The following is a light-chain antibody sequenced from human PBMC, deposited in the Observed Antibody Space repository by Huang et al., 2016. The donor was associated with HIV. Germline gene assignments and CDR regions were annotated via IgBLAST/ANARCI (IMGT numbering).Light chain of an antibody. CDR2: GVS. CDR3: QQSYFTPLT. Sequence: DIQMTQSPSSLSASVGDRVTITCRASQTITTYLSWYQQKPGKAPKLLIYGVSSLHSVVPSMFMGSGSGTDFTLTISSLQPEDFATYYFQQSYFTPLTFGGGTRLEIK. CDR1: QTITTY. V-gene: IGKV1-39*01. J-gene: IGKJ4*01.